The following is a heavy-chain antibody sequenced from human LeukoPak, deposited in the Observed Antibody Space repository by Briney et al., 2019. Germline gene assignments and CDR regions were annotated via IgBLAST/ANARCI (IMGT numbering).Heavy chain of an antibody. CDR2: ISSNGGST. CDR3: ARDAQPMVRGEVTYYFDY. V-gene: IGHV3-64*01. J-gene: IGHJ4*02. CDR1: VFTFSSYA. D-gene: IGHD3-10*01. Sequence: GGSLRLSCAASVFTFSSYAMHWVRQAPGKGLEYVSAISSNGGSTYYANSVKGRFTISRDNSKNTLYLQMGSLRAEDMAVYYCARDAQPMVRGEVTYYFDYWGQGTLVTVSS.